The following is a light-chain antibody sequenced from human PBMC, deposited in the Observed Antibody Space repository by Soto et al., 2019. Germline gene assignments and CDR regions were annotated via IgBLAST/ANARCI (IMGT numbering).Light chain of an antibody. CDR3: QQYNNWPPT. Sequence: EMLMTQSPATLSVSPGERVSLSCWASQSVTNKLAWYQQRPGQPPRLLFYGASTRATGIPARFSGSGSGTEFTLTVSSLQSEDFAVYYCQQYNNWPPTFGQGTKVDI. CDR1: QSVTNK. V-gene: IGKV3-15*01. J-gene: IGKJ1*01. CDR2: GAS.